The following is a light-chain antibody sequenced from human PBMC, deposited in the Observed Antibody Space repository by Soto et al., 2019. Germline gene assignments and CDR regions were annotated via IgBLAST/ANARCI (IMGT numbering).Light chain of an antibody. CDR1: SSDLGGYNY. CDR2: EVS. J-gene: IGLJ1*01. Sequence: QSVLTQPASVSGSPGQSITISCTGSSSDLGGYNYVSWYQQHPGKAPKLMIYEVSNRPSGVSNRFSGSKSGNTASLTISGLQAEDEADYYCNSYTSSSTYVFGTGTKVTVL. V-gene: IGLV2-14*01. CDR3: NSYTSSSTYV.